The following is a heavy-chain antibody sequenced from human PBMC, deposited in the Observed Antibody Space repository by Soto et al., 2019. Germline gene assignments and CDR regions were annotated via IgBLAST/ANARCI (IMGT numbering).Heavy chain of an antibody. D-gene: IGHD1-1*01. V-gene: IGHV3-23*01. CDR1: GFTFSNYA. CDR2: ISRSGDRT. J-gene: IGHJ6*03. Sequence: EVQLLESGGGLVQPGGSLRLSCAASGFTFSNYAMNWVRQAPGKGREWVSAISRSGDRTYYADSVKGRFTISRDNSKNTLYLQVNSLRAEDTAVYYCAKDPLYNWNDEVSYYYYMDVWGKGTTVIVSS. CDR3: AKDPLYNWNDEVSYYYYMDV.